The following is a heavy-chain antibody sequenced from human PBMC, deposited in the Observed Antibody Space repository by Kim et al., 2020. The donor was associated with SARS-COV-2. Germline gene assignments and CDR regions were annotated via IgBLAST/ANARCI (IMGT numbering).Heavy chain of an antibody. V-gene: IGHV3-23*01. CDR2: ISGSDGST. CDR3: AKHFGSSGSEFQH. D-gene: IGHD3-22*01. J-gene: IGHJ1*01. Sequence: GGSLRLSCAASGFTFSAYAMSRVRQAPGKGLEWVSGISGSDGSTYYADSVKGRFIISRDNSKNTLHLQMNSLRAEDTAVYYCAKHFGSSGSEFQHWGQGT. CDR1: GFTFSAYA.